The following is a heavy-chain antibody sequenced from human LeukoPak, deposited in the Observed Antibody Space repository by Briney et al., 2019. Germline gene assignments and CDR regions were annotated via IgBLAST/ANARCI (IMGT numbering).Heavy chain of an antibody. Sequence: SQTLSLTCTVSGGSISSDGYYWSWIRQHPGKGLEWIGYIYYSGNTYYNPSLKSRVTISVDTSKNQFSLKLSSVTAADTAVFYCAGANSGYYREDSYFDSWGQGTLVTVSS. V-gene: IGHV4-31*03. CDR2: IYYSGNT. CDR1: GGSISSDGYY. J-gene: IGHJ4*02. D-gene: IGHD5-12*01. CDR3: AGANSGYYREDSYFDS.